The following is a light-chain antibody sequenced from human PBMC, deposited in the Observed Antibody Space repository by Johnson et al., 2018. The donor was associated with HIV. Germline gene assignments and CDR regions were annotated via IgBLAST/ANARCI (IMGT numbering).Light chain of an antibody. CDR1: SSNIGNNY. CDR3: GTWDSSLIAYF. V-gene: IGLV1-51*02. CDR2: ENN. Sequence: QSVLTQPPSVSAAPGQKVTISCSGSSSNIGNNYVSWYQQLPGTAPKLLIYENNKRPSGIPDRFSGSKSGTSATRGITGLQTGDEADYYCGTWDSSLIAYFFGTGTKVTVL. J-gene: IGLJ1*01.